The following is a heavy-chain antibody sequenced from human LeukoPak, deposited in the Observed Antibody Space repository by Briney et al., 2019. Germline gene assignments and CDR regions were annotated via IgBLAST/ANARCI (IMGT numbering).Heavy chain of an antibody. CDR1: GYTFTSYD. CDR3: ARGNKARLRGASFWFDP. D-gene: IGHD3-10*01. Sequence: ASVKVSCKASGYTFTSYDINWVRQATGQVLEWMGWMNPNSGNTGYAQKFQGRVTMTRNTSISTAYMELSSLRSEDTAVYYCARGNKARLRGASFWFDPWGQGTLVTVSS. CDR2: MNPNSGNT. V-gene: IGHV1-8*01. J-gene: IGHJ5*02.